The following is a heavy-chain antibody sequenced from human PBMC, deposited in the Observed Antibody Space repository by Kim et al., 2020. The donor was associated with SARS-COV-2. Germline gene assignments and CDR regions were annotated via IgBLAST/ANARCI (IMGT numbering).Heavy chain of an antibody. CDR2: INPNSGGT. V-gene: IGHV1-2*06. CDR1: GYTFTGYY. J-gene: IGHJ3*02. CDR3: ARDTRSYYYGSGRNAFDI. D-gene: IGHD3-10*01. Sequence: ASVKVSCKASGYTFTGYYMHWVRQAPGQGLEWMGRINPNSGGTNYAQKFQGRVTMTRDTSISTAYMELSRLRSDDTAVYYCARDTRSYYYGSGRNAFDIWGKGTMVTVSS.